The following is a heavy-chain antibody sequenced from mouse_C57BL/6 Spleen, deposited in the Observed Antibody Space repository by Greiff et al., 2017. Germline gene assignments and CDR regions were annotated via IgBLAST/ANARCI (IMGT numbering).Heavy chain of an antibody. CDR2: IHPDSGST. CDR1: GYTFTSYW. Sequence: QVQLQQPGAELVKPGASVKLSCKASGYTFTSYWMHWVKQRPGQGLEWIGMIHPDSGSTNYNEKFKSKATLTVDKSSSTAYMQLSSLTSEDSAVYYCASQAYSSNPRYAMDYWGQGTSVTVSS. J-gene: IGHJ4*01. D-gene: IGHD2-5*01. CDR3: ASQAYSSNPRYAMDY. V-gene: IGHV1-64*01.